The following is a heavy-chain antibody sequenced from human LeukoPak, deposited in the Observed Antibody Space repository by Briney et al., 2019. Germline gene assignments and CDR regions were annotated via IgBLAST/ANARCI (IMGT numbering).Heavy chain of an antibody. CDR2: INHSGST. Sequence: SETLSLTCTVSGGSISSYYWSWIRQPPGKGLEWIGEINHSGSTNYNPSLKSRVTISVDTSKNQFSLKLSSVTAADTAVYYCARGIAARNWFDPWGQGTLVTVSS. CDR3: ARGIAARNWFDP. D-gene: IGHD6-13*01. J-gene: IGHJ5*02. CDR1: GGSISSYY. V-gene: IGHV4-34*01.